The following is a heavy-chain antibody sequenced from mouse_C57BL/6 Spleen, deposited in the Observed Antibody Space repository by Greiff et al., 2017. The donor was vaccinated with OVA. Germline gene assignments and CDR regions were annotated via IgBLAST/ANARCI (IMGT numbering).Heavy chain of an antibody. CDR2: IYPGSGST. D-gene: IGHD2-5*01. CDR1: GYTFTSYW. Sequence: VQLQQPGAELVKPGASVKMSCKASGYTFTSYWITWVKQRPGQGLEWIGDIYPGSGSTNYNEKFKSKATLSVDTSSSTAYIQLSSLTSEDSAVDYCARWISKGDYYAMDYWGQGTSVTVSS. V-gene: IGHV1-55*01. J-gene: IGHJ4*01. CDR3: ARWISKGDYYAMDY.